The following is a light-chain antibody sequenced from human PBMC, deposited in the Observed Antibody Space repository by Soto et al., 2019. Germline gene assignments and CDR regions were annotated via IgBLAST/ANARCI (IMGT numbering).Light chain of an antibody. CDR1: SSDVGGYNY. CDR2: EVS. J-gene: IGLJ3*02. CDR3: SSYAGNFTWV. Sequence: QSVLTQPASVSGSPGQSITISCTGTSSDVGGYNYVSWYQHHPGEAPKLMIYEVSNRPSGVSDRLSGSKSGNTASLTISGLQAEDEAEYYCSSYAGNFTWVFGGGTKVTVL. V-gene: IGLV2-14*01.